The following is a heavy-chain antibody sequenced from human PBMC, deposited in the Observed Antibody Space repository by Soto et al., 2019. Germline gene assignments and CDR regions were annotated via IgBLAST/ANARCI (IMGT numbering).Heavy chain of an antibody. CDR3: AKGDIVVVVAATPLNYYYGMDV. Sequence: QVQLVESGGGVVQPGRSLRLSCAASGFTFSSYGMHWVRQAPGKGLEWVAVISYDGSNKYYADSVKGRFTISRDNSKNTVYLQMNSLRAEDTAVYYCAKGDIVVVVAATPLNYYYGMDVWGQGTTVTVSS. D-gene: IGHD2-15*01. V-gene: IGHV3-30*18. J-gene: IGHJ6*02. CDR2: ISYDGSNK. CDR1: GFTFSSYG.